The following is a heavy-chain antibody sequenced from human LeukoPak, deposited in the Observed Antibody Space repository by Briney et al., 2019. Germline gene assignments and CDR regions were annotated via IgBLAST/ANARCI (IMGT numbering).Heavy chain of an antibody. CDR2: IYYSGST. CDR1: GGSISSGGYY. CDR3: AGGCGGDCSPNNWFDP. D-gene: IGHD2-21*02. V-gene: IGHV4-31*03. J-gene: IGHJ5*02. Sequence: SETLSLTCTVSGGSISSGGYYWSWIRQHPGKGLEWIGYIYYSGSTYYNPSLKSRVTISVDTSKNQFSLKLSSVTAADTAVYYCAGGCGGDCSPNNWFDPWGQGTLVTVSS.